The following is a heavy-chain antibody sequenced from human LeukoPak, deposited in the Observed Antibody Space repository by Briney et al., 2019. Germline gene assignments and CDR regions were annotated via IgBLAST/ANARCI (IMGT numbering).Heavy chain of an antibody. Sequence: ASVKVSCKASGYTFTGYSMHWVRQAPGQGLEWMGWINPNSGGTNYAQKFQGRVTMTRDTSISTAYMELSRLRSDDTAVYYCARVVKYYDILTGYYTFWFDPWGQGTLVTVSS. CDR3: ARVVKYYDILTGYYTFWFDP. CDR1: GYTFTGYS. D-gene: IGHD3-9*01. V-gene: IGHV1-2*02. J-gene: IGHJ5*02. CDR2: INPNSGGT.